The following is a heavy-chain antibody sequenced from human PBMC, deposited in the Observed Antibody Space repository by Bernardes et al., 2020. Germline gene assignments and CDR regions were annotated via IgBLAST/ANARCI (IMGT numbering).Heavy chain of an antibody. CDR1: GFTFTNAW. Sequence: GGSLRLSCAASGFTFTNAWMNWVRQAPGKGLEWVGRIKSKSDGGTTDYAAPVKGRFTISREDSKNTLYLQMNSLKREDTAMYYCTTSFYQLPHYWGQGTLVTVSS. CDR3: TTSFYQLPHY. CDR2: IKSKSDGGTT. D-gene: IGHD2-2*01. J-gene: IGHJ4*02. V-gene: IGHV3-15*07.